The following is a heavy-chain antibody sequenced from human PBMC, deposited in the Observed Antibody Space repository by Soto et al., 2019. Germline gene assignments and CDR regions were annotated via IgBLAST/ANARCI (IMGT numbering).Heavy chain of an antibody. D-gene: IGHD2-15*01. Sequence: VQLVQSGAEVKKPGASVKVSCKASGYTFTSYAMHWVRQAPGQRLEWMGWINAGNGNTKYSQKFQGRVTITRDTSASTAYMELSSLRSEGTAVYYCARGPGGPDGPGDYWGQGTLVTVSS. CDR2: INAGNGNT. V-gene: IGHV1-3*01. CDR3: ARGPGGPDGPGDY. J-gene: IGHJ4*02. CDR1: GYTFTSYA.